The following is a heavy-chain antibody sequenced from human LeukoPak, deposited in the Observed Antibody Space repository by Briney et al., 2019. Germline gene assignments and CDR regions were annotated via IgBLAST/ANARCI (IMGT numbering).Heavy chain of an antibody. CDR1: GYTFTSYG. D-gene: IGHD3-22*01. Sequence: AAVTVTCTASGYTFTSYGINWVRQAPAQGREWMGWINAYNGNTNNAHKLQGRVTMTTDTSTSTGYMELRSLRSDNTAVYYGARVVNYYDSSGYSDYWGQGTLVTVSS. J-gene: IGHJ4*02. CDR3: ARVVNYYDSSGYSDY. V-gene: IGHV1-18*01. CDR2: INAYNGNT.